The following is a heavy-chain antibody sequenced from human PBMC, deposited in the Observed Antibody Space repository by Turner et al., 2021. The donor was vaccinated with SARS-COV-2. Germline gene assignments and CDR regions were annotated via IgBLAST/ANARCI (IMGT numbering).Heavy chain of an antibody. CDR3: ARGMFRFGGVIVRPFDY. V-gene: IGHV1-8*01. D-gene: IGHD3-16*02. CDR1: GYTFINYD. CDR2: MNPNSGNT. J-gene: IGHJ4*02. Sequence: QVQQVQSGAEVKKPGASVKVSCKASGYTFINYDINWVRQATGQGLEWMGWMNPNSGNTGYAQKFQGGVTMTRNTSISTAYMELSSLRSEDTAVYYCARGMFRFGGVIVRPFDYWGQGTLVTVSS.